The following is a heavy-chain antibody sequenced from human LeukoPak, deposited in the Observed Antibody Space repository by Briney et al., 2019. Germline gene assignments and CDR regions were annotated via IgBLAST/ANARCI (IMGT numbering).Heavy chain of an antibody. J-gene: IGHJ6*03. D-gene: IGHD4-11*01. CDR2: INPSGGST. V-gene: IGHV1-46*03. CDR1: GYTFTSYY. CDR3: ARGGGTVRHYYYYMDV. Sequence: ASVKVSCKASGYTFTSYYMHWVRQAPGQGLEWMGIINPSGGSTSYAQKFQGRVTTTRDTSTSTVYMELSSLRSEDTAVYYCARGGGTVRHYYYYMDVWGKGTTVTVSS.